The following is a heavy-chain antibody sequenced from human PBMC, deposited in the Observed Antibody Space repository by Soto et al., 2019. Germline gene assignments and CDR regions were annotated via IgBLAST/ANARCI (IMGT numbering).Heavy chain of an antibody. CDR2: IYYSGST. Sequence: QVQLQESGPGLVKPSETLSLTCTVSGGSISSYYWSWIRQPPGKGLEWIGYIYYSGSTNYNPSLKSRVTISVDTSKNQFSLKLISVTAADTAVYYCARVGAAAGLYYYYYGMDVWGQGTTVTVSS. D-gene: IGHD6-13*01. CDR1: GGSISSYY. V-gene: IGHV4-59*01. J-gene: IGHJ6*02. CDR3: ARVGAAAGLYYYYYGMDV.